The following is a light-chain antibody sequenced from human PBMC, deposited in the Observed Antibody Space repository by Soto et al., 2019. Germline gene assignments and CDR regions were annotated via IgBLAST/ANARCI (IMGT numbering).Light chain of an antibody. CDR2: GAS. CDR1: QSVNTK. V-gene: IGKV3-15*01. J-gene: IGKJ2*01. Sequence: ETVMTQSPATLSVSPGERATLSCRASQSVNTKLAWYQHKVGQAPRLLLYGASTRATGIPTRFSGSGSGTEFTLTINSLHSEDFAIYFCQQYNNGYTFGQGTELEIK. CDR3: QQYNNGYT.